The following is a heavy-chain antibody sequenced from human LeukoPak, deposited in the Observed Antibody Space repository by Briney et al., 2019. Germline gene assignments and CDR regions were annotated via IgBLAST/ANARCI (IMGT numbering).Heavy chain of an antibody. CDR1: GGSISTYY. D-gene: IGHD2/OR15-2a*01. Sequence: KPSETLSLTCTVSGGSISTYYWSWIRQPPGWGLEWIGYIYYSGSTNYNPSLKSRVTISVDTSKNQFSLKLSSVTAADTAVYFCARTPFHSRYYYYSGMDVWGQGTTVTVSS. CDR3: ARTPFHSRYYYYSGMDV. CDR2: IYYSGST. V-gene: IGHV4-59*01. J-gene: IGHJ6*02.